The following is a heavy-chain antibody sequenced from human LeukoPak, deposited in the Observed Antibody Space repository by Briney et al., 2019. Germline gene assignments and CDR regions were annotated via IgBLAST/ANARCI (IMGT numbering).Heavy chain of an antibody. CDR3: ARDRLQLQS. CDR2: IYYTGNT. Sequence: SETLSLTCTVSGGSISNYYWNWIRQPPGKGLEWIGYIYYTGNTNYNPSLKSRVTISVGTSKNQFSLKLSPVTAADTAVYYCARDRLQLQSWGQGTLATVSS. V-gene: IGHV4-59*01. D-gene: IGHD1-1*01. CDR1: GGSISNYY. J-gene: IGHJ5*02.